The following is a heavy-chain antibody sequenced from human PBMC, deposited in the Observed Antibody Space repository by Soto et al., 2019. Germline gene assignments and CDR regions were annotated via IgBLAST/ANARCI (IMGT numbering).Heavy chain of an antibody. V-gene: IGHV5-51*01. Sequence: GASLKISCQGSGYSFTNYWVGWVRQVPGKGLEWMAVIYPGDSNTKYSPSFRGQVTISADTSINTAYLQWSSLKASDTAMYYCARNERFDRSASVDYWGQGTLVTASS. D-gene: IGHD3-9*01. J-gene: IGHJ4*02. CDR3: ARNERFDRSASVDY. CDR2: IYPGDSNT. CDR1: GYSFTNYW.